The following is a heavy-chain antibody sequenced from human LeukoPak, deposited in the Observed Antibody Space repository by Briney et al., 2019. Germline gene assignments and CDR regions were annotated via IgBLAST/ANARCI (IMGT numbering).Heavy chain of an antibody. J-gene: IGHJ4*02. Sequence: GESLKISCQTSGFMFTTYWIGWVRQMPGKGLEWMGLVYGGDSDTTYSPSFQGQVTISVDKSITTAYLQWSSLKASDTAMYYCARRHYYNWGSYDFWGQGALVTVSS. V-gene: IGHV5-51*01. D-gene: IGHD3-16*01. CDR2: VYGGDSDT. CDR3: ARRHYYNWGSYDF. CDR1: GFMFTTYW.